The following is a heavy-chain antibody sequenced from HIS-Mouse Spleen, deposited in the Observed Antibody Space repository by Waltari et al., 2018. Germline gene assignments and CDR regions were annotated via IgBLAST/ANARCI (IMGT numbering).Heavy chain of an antibody. D-gene: IGHD6-6*01. V-gene: IGHV4-39*07. CDR3: ARAIAARPYYFDY. CDR2: IYYSGST. CDR1: GGSISSSSYY. J-gene: IGHJ4*02. Sequence: QLQLQESGPGLVMPAETLSLTCTVPGGSISSSSYYWGWIRQPPGKGLEWIGSIYYSGSTSYKPSLKSRVTISVDTAKNQFSLKLSSVTAADTAVYYCARAIAARPYYFDYWGQGTLVTVSS.